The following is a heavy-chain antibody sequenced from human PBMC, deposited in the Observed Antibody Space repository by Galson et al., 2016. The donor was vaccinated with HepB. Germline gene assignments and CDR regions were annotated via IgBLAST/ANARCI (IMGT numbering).Heavy chain of an antibody. Sequence: SLRLSCAASGFSFSDHYMTWIRRAPGKGLEWVSYISTSGSIIYYADSVRGRFTISRDNAETSVFLQLDSLTSDDTALYFCVRSFGRGAFDYWGQGTLLTVSS. CDR1: GFSFSDHY. J-gene: IGHJ4*02. CDR3: VRSFGRGAFDY. CDR2: ISTSGSII. D-gene: IGHD3-10*01. V-gene: IGHV3-11*04.